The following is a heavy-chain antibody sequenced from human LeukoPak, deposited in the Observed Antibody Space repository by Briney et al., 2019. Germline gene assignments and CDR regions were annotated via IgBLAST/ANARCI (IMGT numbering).Heavy chain of an antibody. CDR1: GFTVSSNY. V-gene: IGHV3-53*01. CDR2: IYNDGGT. J-gene: IGHJ4*02. CDR3: ATYRQVLLPFES. D-gene: IGHD2-8*02. Sequence: PGGSLRLSCAASGFTVSSNYMSWVRQGPGKGLEWVALIYNDGGTHYTDSVKGRFTISRDTSRNTLFIQMNSLRVEDSAMYYCATYRQVLLPFESWGQGTLVTVSS.